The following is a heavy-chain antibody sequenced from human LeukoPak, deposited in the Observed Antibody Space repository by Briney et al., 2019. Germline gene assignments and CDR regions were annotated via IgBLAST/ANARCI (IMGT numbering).Heavy chain of an antibody. CDR1: GGSIGKYY. D-gene: IGHD3-22*01. V-gene: IGHV4-59*01. CDR2: IYYSGST. Sequence: SETLYLTCNMSGGSIGKYYVSWIRQSPGEGLEWIGNIYYSGSTNYNPSLESRVTISVDTSKNEFSLKMSSVTTADTAVYYCARSDSGVYYNEYWGQGAPVTVSA. J-gene: IGHJ4*02. CDR3: ARSDSGVYYNEY.